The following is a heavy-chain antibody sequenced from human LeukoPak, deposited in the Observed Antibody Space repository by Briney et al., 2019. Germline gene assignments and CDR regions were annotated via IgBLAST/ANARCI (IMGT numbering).Heavy chain of an antibody. J-gene: IGHJ6*03. V-gene: IGHV3-74*01. CDR1: GFTFSSYW. Sequence: GGSLRLSCAASGFTFSSYWMHWVRQAPGKGLVWVSRINSDGSSTSYADSVKGRFTISRDNAKNTLYLRMNSLRAEDTAVYYCARETTVTMGYYYYYYMDVWGKGTTVTVSS. CDR3: ARETTVTMGYYYYYYMDV. D-gene: IGHD4-11*01. CDR2: INSDGSST.